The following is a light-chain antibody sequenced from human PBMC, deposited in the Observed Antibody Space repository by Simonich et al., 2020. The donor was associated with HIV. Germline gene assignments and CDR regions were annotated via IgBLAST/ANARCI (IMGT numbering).Light chain of an antibody. J-gene: IGKJ1*01. CDR2: WAS. CDR3: QQYYSNPPT. Sequence: DIVMTQSPDSLAVSLGERTTFNRKSSRSVLYSSNNKNYLAWYQQKPGQPPKLLIYWASTRESGGPDGFSASGSGTDFTLTISSLQAEDVAIDYCQQYYSNPPTFGQGTKVEIK. V-gene: IGKV4-1*01. CDR1: RSVLYSSNNKNY.